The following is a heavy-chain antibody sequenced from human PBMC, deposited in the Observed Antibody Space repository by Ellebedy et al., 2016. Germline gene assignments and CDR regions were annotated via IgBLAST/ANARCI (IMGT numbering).Heavy chain of an antibody. CDR2: ISPTSGSTI. J-gene: IGHJ4*02. CDR3: ARDSSLAVAGLFDY. Sequence: ETLSLXXAVSGFTFTSYSMKWVRQTPGKGLEWVSYISPTSGSTIYYADSVKGRFTISRDNAKNSVYLQMNSLRDEDTAVYYCARDSSLAVAGLFDYWGQGTLVTVSS. V-gene: IGHV3-48*02. D-gene: IGHD6-19*01. CDR1: GFTFTSYS.